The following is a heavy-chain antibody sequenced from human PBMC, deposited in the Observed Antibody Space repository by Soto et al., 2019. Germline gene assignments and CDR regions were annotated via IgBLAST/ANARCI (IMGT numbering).Heavy chain of an antibody. J-gene: IGHJ4*02. CDR2: VSYSVSP. CDR3: ARSAPAGILIWDY. V-gene: IGHV4-59*01. Sequence: SETLSLTCTVSGGSINSYYWSWLRQPPGKGLEWIGYVSYSVSPKYNPSLKTRVSISLDTSNNQFALKLTSVTAADTAVYYCARSAPAGILIWDYWGQGALVTVSS. CDR1: GGSINSYY. D-gene: IGHD3-16*01.